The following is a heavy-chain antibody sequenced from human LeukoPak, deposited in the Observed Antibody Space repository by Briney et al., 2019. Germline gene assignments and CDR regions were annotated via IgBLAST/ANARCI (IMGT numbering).Heavy chain of an antibody. J-gene: IGHJ4*02. V-gene: IGHV3-21*01. CDR1: GFTFSSYS. CDR3: ARGSFDFWSGYRTNVDH. D-gene: IGHD3-3*01. CDR2: ISSSSSYI. Sequence: GGSLRLSCAASGFTFSSYSMNWVRQAPGKGLEWVSFISSSSSYIYYADSVKGRFTISRDNAKNSLYLQMNSLRAEDTAVYYCARGSFDFWSGYRTNVDHWGQGTLVTVSS.